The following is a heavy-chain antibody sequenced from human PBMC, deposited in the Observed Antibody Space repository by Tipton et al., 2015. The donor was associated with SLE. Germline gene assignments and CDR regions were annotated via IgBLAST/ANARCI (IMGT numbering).Heavy chain of an antibody. CDR2: IYTSGST. CDR3: ARDLAYFSSTSCFDYFDY. J-gene: IGHJ4*02. CDR1: GGSISSGSYY. V-gene: IGHV4-61*02. Sequence: TLSLTCTVSGGSISSGSYYWSWIRQPAGKGLEWIGRIYTSGSTNYNPSLKSRVTISVDTSKNHFSLKLSSVTAADTAVYYCARDLAYFSSTSCFDYFDYWGQGTLVTVSS. D-gene: IGHD2-2*01.